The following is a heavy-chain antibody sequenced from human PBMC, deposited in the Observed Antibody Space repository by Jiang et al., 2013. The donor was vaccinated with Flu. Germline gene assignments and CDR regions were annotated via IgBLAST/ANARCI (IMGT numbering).Heavy chain of an antibody. Sequence: VQLLESGGGLVQPGGSLRLSCAASGFHFGSYDMSWVRQAPGKGLEWVSGISGGGSKTYYADLVKGRFTVSRDNSKNILYLQMNNLRAEDTAIYYCAKDHSLVAWLVGMYFDSWGQGSLVTVSS. J-gene: IGHJ4*02. V-gene: IGHV3-23*01. CDR1: GFHFGSYD. CDR3: AKDHSLVAWLVGMYFDS. D-gene: IGHD6-19*01. CDR2: ISGGGSKT.